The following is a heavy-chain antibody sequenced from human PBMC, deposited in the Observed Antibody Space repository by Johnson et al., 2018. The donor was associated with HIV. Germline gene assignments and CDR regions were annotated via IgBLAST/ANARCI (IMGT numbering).Heavy chain of an antibody. V-gene: IGHV3-9*01. J-gene: IGHJ3*02. CDR3: ARVEGSDAFDI. CDR2: ISWNSGSI. Sequence: VQLVESGGGVVQPGGSLRLSCAASGFTFDDYAMHWVRQAPGKGLESVSGISWNSGSIGYADSVKGRFTISRDNAKNSLYLQMNSLRAEDTAVYYCARVEGSDAFDIWGQGTMVTVSS. D-gene: IGHD1-1*01. CDR1: GFTFDDYA.